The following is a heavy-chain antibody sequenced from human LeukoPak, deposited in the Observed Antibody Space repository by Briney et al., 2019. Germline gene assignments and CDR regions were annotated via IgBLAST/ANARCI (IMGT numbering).Heavy chain of an antibody. J-gene: IGHJ3*02. Sequence: GGSLRLSCAGSGFTFSSYDMNWVRQAPGKGLEWLAYISTSSRTIYYADSVKGRFTISRDNAKNSLYLQMNTLRAEDTAVYYCAKSVNAFDIWGQGTMVTVSS. CDR2: ISTSSRTI. CDR3: AKSVNAFDI. V-gene: IGHV3-48*01. CDR1: GFTFSSYD.